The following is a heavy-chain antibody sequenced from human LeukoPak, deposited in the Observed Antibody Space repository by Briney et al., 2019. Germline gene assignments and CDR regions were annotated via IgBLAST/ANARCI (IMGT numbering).Heavy chain of an antibody. V-gene: IGHV3-53*01. CDR2: IYSGGST. Sequence: GGSLRLSCAASGFSFSSYAMSWVRQAPGKGLEWVSVIYSGGSTYYADSVKGRFTISRDNSKNTLYLQMNSLRAEDTAVYYCARDGEAWVDYWGQGTLVTASS. CDR3: ARDGEAWVDY. CDR1: GFSFSSYA. J-gene: IGHJ4*02. D-gene: IGHD3-10*01.